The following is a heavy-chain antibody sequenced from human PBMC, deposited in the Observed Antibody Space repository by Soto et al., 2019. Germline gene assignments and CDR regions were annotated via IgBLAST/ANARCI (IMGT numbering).Heavy chain of an antibody. J-gene: IGHJ4*02. CDR1: GGSISSYY. Sequence: SETLSLTCTVSGGSISSYYWSWIRQPPGKGLEWIGYIYYSGSTNYNPSLKSRVTISVDTSKNQFSLKLSSVTAADTAVYYCARVPRGYYDFWSGLDYWGQGTLVTVSS. CDR2: IYYSGST. V-gene: IGHV4-59*01. CDR3: ARVPRGYYDFWSGLDY. D-gene: IGHD3-3*01.